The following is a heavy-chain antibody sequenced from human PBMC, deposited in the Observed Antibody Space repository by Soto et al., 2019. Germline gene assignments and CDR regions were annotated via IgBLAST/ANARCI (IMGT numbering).Heavy chain of an antibody. CDR2: IWYDGSNK. CDR1: GFTFSSYG. D-gene: IGHD6-13*01. V-gene: IGHV3-33*01. CDR3: ARVASSWQEYDY. Sequence: GGSLRLSCAASGFTFSSYGMHWVRQAPGKGLEWVAVIWYDGSNKYYADSVKGRFTISRDNSKNTLYLQMNSLRAEDTAVYYCARVASSWQEYDYWGQGTLVTVSS. J-gene: IGHJ4*02.